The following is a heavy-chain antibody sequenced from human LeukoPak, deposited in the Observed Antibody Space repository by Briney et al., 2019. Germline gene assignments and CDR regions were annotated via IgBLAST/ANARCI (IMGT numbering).Heavy chain of an antibody. CDR3: ARGEGSSIDY. CDR1: GGTFSSYA. CDR2: INTDSGGT. J-gene: IGHJ4*02. Sequence: ASVKVSCKASGGTFSSYAISWVRQAPGQGLEWMVWINTDSGGTNYAQKFQGRVTMTIDTSISTAYLELTRLTSDDTAVYYCARGEGSSIDYWGQGTLVTVSS. V-gene: IGHV1-2*02. D-gene: IGHD6-13*01.